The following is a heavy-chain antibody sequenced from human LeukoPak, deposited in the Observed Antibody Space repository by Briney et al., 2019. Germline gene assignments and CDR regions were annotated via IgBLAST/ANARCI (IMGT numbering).Heavy chain of an antibody. Sequence: ASVRVSCKASGYTFTGYYMHWVRQAPGQGLEWMGWINPHSGDTTYAQKFQGRVTMTRDTSISSAYMDLSRLRSDDTAIHYCARAHEFADLLIDYWGQGTLVTVSS. CDR2: INPHSGDT. D-gene: IGHD2-21*02. J-gene: IGHJ4*02. CDR1: GYTFTGYY. V-gene: IGHV1-2*02. CDR3: ARAHEFADLLIDY.